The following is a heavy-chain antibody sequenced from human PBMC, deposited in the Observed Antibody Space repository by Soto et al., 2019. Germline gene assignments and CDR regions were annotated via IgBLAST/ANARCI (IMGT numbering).Heavy chain of an antibody. V-gene: IGHV3-30*18. J-gene: IGHJ4*02. CDR1: GFTFSSYG. Sequence: PGGSLRLSCAASGFTFSSYGMHWVRQAPGKGLEWVAVISYDGSNKYYADSVKGRFTISRDNSKNTLYLQMNSLRAEDTAVYYCAKDPHSSGWYAPAYWGQETLVTVSS. CDR3: AKDPHSSGWYAPAY. CDR2: ISYDGSNK. D-gene: IGHD6-19*01.